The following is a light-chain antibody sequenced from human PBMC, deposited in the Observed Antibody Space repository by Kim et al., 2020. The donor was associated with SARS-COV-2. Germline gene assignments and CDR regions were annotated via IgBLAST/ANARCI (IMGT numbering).Light chain of an antibody. V-gene: IGLV1-47*01. CDR2: RNN. J-gene: IGLJ1*01. Sequence: QSVLTQPPSASGTPGQRVTISCSGSSSNIGSNYVYWYQQLPGTAPKLLIYRNNQRPSGVPDRFSGSKSGTSACLAISGLRSEDEADYYCAAWDDSLSGSYVFGTGTKVTVL. CDR3: AAWDDSLSGSYV. CDR1: SSNIGSNY.